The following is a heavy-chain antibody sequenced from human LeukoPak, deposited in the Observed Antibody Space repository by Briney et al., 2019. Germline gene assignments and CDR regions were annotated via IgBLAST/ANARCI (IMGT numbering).Heavy chain of an antibody. V-gene: IGHV3-7*01. J-gene: IGHJ4*02. CDR1: GFTFSNYW. Sequence: GGSLRLSCAASGFTFSNYWMTWVRQAPGKGLEWVANIKKDGTEKYYVDSARGRFTISRDNAKNSLYLQMNSLRAENTAVYYRARHNYVFDYWGQGTLVTVSS. CDR3: ARHNYVFDY. CDR2: IKKDGTEK. D-gene: IGHD4-11*01.